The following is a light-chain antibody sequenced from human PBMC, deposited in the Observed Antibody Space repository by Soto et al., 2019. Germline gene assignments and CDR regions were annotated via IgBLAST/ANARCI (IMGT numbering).Light chain of an antibody. Sequence: DIQLTRSPSFVSASVGDRVTITCRASQDINTYLAWYQQKPGKAPKVLIYPASTLQSGVPSRFSGSGSGTEFTLTISSLQAEDFATYYCQQVNDYPITFGQGTRLEI. CDR2: PAS. V-gene: IGKV1-9*01. J-gene: IGKJ5*01. CDR1: QDINTY. CDR3: QQVNDYPIT.